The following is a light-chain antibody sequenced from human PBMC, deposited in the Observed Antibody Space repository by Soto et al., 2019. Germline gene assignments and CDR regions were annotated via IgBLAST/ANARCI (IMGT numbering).Light chain of an antibody. Sequence: DVVMTQSPLSLPVTLGQPASISCRANHSLVHSDGIAYFSWFQQRPGRSHRRLIYKVYNRDSGVPARFSGSGSGTDFALKIRRVEAEDVGVYYCMQGTHWPITFGQGTRLENK. CDR2: KVY. CDR1: HSLVHSDGIAY. J-gene: IGKJ5*01. V-gene: IGKV2-30*02. CDR3: MQGTHWPIT.